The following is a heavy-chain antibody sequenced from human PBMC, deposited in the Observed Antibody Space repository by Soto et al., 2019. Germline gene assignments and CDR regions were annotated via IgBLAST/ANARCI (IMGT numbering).Heavy chain of an antibody. CDR3: ARMDSLITYGPGSPSADY. V-gene: IGHV1-2*04. J-gene: IGHJ4*02. D-gene: IGHD3-10*01. CDR1: GYTFTGYY. Sequence: ASVKVSCKASGYTFTGYYMHWVRQAPGQGLEWMGWINPNSGGTNYAQKFQGWVTMTRDTSISTAYMELSRLRSDDTAVYYCARMDSLITYGPGSPSADYWGQGTLVTVSS. CDR2: INPNSGGT.